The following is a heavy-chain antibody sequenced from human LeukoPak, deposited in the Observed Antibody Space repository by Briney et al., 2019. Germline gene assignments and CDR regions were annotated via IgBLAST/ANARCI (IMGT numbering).Heavy chain of an antibody. CDR3: ARVVVVVPAAIAYYYYYYGMDV. V-gene: IGHV1-69*01. Sequence: SVKVSCKASGGTFINYAINWVRQAPGQGLEWMGGITPLFGTANYAQKFQGRVTITADESTSTAYMELSSLRSEDTAVYYCARVVVVVPAAIAYYYYYYGMDVWGQGTTVTASS. D-gene: IGHD2-2*01. J-gene: IGHJ6*02. CDR2: ITPLFGTA. CDR1: GGTFINYA.